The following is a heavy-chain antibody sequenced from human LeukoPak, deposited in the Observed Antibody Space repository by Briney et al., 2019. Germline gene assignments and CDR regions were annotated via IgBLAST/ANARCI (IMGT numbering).Heavy chain of an antibody. J-gene: IGHJ4*02. V-gene: IGHV1-46*01. CDR1: GYTFIRNH. D-gene: IGHD1-7*01. CDR3: ARVGLTGTISY. Sequence: ASVKISCKASGYTFIRNHIHWVRQAPGQGLEWMGIINPSGGSTTYAQKFQGRVTMTRDTSISTTYMELSRLRSDDTAVYYCARVGLTGTISYWGQGTLVTVSS. CDR2: INPSGGST.